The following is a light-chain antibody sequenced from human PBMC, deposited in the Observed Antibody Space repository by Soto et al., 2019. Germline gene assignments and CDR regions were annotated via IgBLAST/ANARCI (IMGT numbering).Light chain of an antibody. CDR2: AAS. CDR1: QSVTVNS. Sequence: EILLTQSPSTLSSSPGEGVTLPCRASQSVTVNSLAWYQQKPVQAPRLLIYAASTRAAAVPDRFTGSGSGTDFALTISRLEPEDFGVYYCQQYGDSPLTSGPGTKVDIK. CDR3: QQYGDSPLT. V-gene: IGKV3-20*01. J-gene: IGKJ3*01.